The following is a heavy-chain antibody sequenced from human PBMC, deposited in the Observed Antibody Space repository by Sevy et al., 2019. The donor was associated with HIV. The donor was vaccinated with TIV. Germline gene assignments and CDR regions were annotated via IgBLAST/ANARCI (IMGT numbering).Heavy chain of an antibody. Sequence: SETLSLTCTVSGGSISSYYWSWIRQPAGKGLEWIGRIYTSGSTNYNPSLKSRVTMSVDTSRNQFSLKLSSVTAADTAVYYCARDKTIVGATPRYYYYYGMDVWGQGTTVTVSS. J-gene: IGHJ6*02. CDR1: GGSISSYY. CDR2: IYTSGST. D-gene: IGHD1-26*01. V-gene: IGHV4-4*07. CDR3: ARDKTIVGATPRYYYYYGMDV.